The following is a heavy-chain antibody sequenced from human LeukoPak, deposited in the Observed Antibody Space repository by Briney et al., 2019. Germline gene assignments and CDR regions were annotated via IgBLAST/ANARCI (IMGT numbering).Heavy chain of an antibody. V-gene: IGHV3-7*01. J-gene: IGHJ4*02. CDR2: IKQDGSEK. CDR1: CFTFSSFW. CDR3: ARGRGDY. Sequence: GGSLRLSCAASCFTFSSFWMSWVRQAPGKGLEWVANIKQDGSEKYYVDSVKGRFTISRDNAKNSLYLQMNSLRAEDTAVYYCARGRGDYWGQGALVTVSS.